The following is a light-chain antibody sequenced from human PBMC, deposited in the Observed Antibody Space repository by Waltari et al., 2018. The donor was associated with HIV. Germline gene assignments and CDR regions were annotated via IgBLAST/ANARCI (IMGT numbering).Light chain of an antibody. CDR2: WAS. Sequence: DIVMTQSPESLAVSLGERATINCKSSQSVLYSSDKKKYLGWYQQKPGQAPKLVMYWASTRESGVPDRFSGSGSETDFTLTISSRQAEEVAVYYCQQYYGIPTFGAGTKVEIK. CDR3: QQYYGIPT. J-gene: IGKJ4*01. V-gene: IGKV4-1*01. CDR1: QSVLYSSDKKKY.